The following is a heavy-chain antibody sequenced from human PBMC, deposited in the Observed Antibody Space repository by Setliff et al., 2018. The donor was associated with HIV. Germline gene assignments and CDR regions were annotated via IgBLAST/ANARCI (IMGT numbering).Heavy chain of an antibody. CDR3: ARDSGDDYSDYYYYGMDV. J-gene: IGHJ6*02. CDR2: VAVGSGAS. D-gene: IGHD4-4*01. Sequence: SVKVSCKAFGFTFSTSAVQWVRQSRGEPLEWIGWVAVGSGASNYAQKFQERVTISTDISTSTAYMELSSLRSEDTALYYCARDSGDDYSDYYYYGMDVWGQGTTVTVSS. CDR1: GFTFSTSA. V-gene: IGHV1-58*01.